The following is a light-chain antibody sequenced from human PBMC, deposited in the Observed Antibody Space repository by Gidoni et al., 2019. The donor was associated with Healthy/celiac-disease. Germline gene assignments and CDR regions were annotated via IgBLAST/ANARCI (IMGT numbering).Light chain of an antibody. CDR1: QSVSSY. J-gene: IGKJ4*01. V-gene: IGKV3-11*01. CDR2: DAS. CDR3: QQRSNWPGLT. Sequence: EIVLTQSPATLSLSPGERATLSCRASQSVSSYLAWYQQKPGQAPRLLIYDASNRATGIPARFSGSESGTDFTLTISSLEPEDFAVYYCQQRSNWPGLTFGGETKVEIK.